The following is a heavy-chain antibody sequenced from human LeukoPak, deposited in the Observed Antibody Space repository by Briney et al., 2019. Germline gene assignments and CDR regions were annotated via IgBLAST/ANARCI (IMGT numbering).Heavy chain of an antibody. CDR3: ARGKGAQDGYNWGSYYFDY. D-gene: IGHD5-24*01. CDR2: ISYDGSNK. CDR1: GFIFSSYA. J-gene: IGHJ4*02. Sequence: GRSLRLSCAASGFIFSSYAMHWVRQAAGKGLEWVAVISYDGSNKYYADSVKGRFTISRDNSKNTLYLQMNSLRAEDTAVYYCARGKGAQDGYNWGSYYFDYWGQGTLVTVSS. V-gene: IGHV3-30-3*01.